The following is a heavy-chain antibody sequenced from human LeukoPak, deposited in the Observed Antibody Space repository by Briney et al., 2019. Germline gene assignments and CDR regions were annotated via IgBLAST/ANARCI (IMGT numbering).Heavy chain of an antibody. Sequence: SETLSLTCTVSGGSISSGSYYWSWIRQPAGKGLEWIGRIYTSGSTNYNPSLKSRVTISVDTSKNQFSLKLNSVTAADTAVYYCARDLADYGDPLDYYYMDVWGKGTTVTVSS. J-gene: IGHJ6*03. CDR1: GGSISSGSYY. CDR3: ARDLADYGDPLDYYYMDV. D-gene: IGHD4-17*01. V-gene: IGHV4-61*02. CDR2: IYTSGST.